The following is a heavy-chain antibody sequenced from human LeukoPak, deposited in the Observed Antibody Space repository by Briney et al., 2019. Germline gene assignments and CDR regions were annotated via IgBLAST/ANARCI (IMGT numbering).Heavy chain of an antibody. D-gene: IGHD6-19*01. CDR3: AREFSSGWYVEYYYGMDV. CDR2: ISSSSSYI. V-gene: IGHV3-21*01. Sequence: GGSLRLSCAASGFTFSSYSMNWVRQAPGKGLEWVSSISSSSSYIYYADSVKGRFTISRDNAKNSLYLQINSLRAEDTAVYYCAREFSSGWYVEYYYGMDVWGQGTTVTVSS. J-gene: IGHJ6*02. CDR1: GFTFSSYS.